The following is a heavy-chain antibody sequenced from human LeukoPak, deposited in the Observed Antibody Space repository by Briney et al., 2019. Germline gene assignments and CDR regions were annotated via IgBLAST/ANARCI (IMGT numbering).Heavy chain of an antibody. D-gene: IGHD6-19*01. CDR3: ARKQWPDDAFDI. J-gene: IGHJ3*02. CDR2: INPNSGGT. Sequence: GASVKVSCKASGYTFTGYYMHWVRQAPGQGLEWMGGINPNSGGTNYAQKFQGRVTMTRDTSISTAYMELSRLRSDDTAVYYCARKQWPDDAFDIWGQGTMVTVSS. CDR1: GYTFTGYY. V-gene: IGHV1-2*02.